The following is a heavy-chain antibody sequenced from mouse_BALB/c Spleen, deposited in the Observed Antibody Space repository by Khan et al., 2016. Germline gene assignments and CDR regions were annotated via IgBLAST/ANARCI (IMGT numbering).Heavy chain of an antibody. CDR3: ARSYYGYFAMDY. CDR1: GYTFTDYY. Sequence: QVQLQQSGTELPRPGASVKLSCKASGYTFTDYYLHWVKQRTGQGLEWIGEIFPGSGITYYNEKFKGKASLTADTSSSTAYMQLGSLTSEDSAVYFCARSYYGYFAMDYWGHGASVTVSS. V-gene: IGHV1-77*01. D-gene: IGHD1-2*01. J-gene: IGHJ4*01. CDR2: IFPGSGIT.